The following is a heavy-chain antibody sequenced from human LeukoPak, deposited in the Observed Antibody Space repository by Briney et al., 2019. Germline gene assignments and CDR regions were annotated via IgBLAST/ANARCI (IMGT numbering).Heavy chain of an antibody. CDR2: IRSKAYGGTT. CDR1: GFTFGDYA. D-gene: IGHD3-22*01. V-gene: IGHV3-49*04. Sequence: GGSLRLSCTASGFTFGDYAMSWVRQAPGKGLEWVGFIRSKAYGGTTEYAASVKGRFTISRDDSKSIAYLQMNSLKTEDTAVYYCTRVQGHDYYDSSGLRGYFDYWGQGTLVTVSS. CDR3: TRVQGHDYYDSSGLRGYFDY. J-gene: IGHJ4*02.